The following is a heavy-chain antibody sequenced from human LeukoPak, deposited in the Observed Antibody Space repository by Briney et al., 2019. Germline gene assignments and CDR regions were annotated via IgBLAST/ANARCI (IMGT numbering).Heavy chain of an antibody. J-gene: IGHJ4*02. V-gene: IGHV1-18*01. CDR1: GYIFDIYA. Sequence: ASVKVSCKASGYIFDIYAMIWVRQAPGQGLEWMGWISAYNGNTNYAQKLQGRVTMTTDTSTSTAYMELRSLRSDDTAVYYCARERKAAGNYFDYWGQGTLVTVSS. D-gene: IGHD6-13*01. CDR2: ISAYNGNT. CDR3: ARERKAAGNYFDY.